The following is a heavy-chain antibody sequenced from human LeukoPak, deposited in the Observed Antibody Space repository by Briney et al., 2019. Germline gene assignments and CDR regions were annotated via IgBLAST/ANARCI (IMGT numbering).Heavy chain of an antibody. V-gene: IGHV1-18*01. CDR2: ISAYNGNT. CDR3: ARDLTVRGVFPSGY. D-gene: IGHD3-10*01. CDR1: GYTFTSYG. Sequence: ASVKVSCKASGYTFTSYGISWVRQAPGQGLEWMGWISAYNGNTNYAQKLQGRVTMTTDTSTSTAYMELRSLRSDDTAVYYCARDLTVRGVFPSGYWGQGTLATVSS. J-gene: IGHJ4*02.